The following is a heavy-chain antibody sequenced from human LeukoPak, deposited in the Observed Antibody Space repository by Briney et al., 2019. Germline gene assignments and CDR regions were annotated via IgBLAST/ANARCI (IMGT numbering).Heavy chain of an antibody. CDR2: INWNGGST. V-gene: IGHV3-20*04. CDR1: GFTFDDYG. D-gene: IGHD6-13*01. Sequence: PGGSLRLSCAASGFTFDDYGMSWVRQVPGKGLEWVSGINWNGGSTGYADSVKGRFTISRDNAKNSLYLQMNSLRAEDTALYYCARGESSSWYWVGFDYWGQGTLVTVSS. J-gene: IGHJ4*02. CDR3: ARGESSSWYWVGFDY.